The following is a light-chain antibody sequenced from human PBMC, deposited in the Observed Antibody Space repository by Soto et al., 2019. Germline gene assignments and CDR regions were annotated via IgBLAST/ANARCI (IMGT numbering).Light chain of an antibody. CDR2: AAS. CDR1: QGISSY. CDR3: QQYYSYPQT. Sequence: AIRMTQSPSSFSASTGDRVTITCRASQGISSYLAWYQQKPGKAPKLLIYAASTLQSGVPSRFSGSGSGQDFTLTISCLQSEDFATYYCQQYYSYPQTFGQGTKVEIK. V-gene: IGKV1-8*01. J-gene: IGKJ1*01.